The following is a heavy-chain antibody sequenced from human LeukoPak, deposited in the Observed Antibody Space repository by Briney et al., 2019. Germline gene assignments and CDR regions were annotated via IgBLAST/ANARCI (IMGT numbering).Heavy chain of an antibody. CDR1: GGSISSGDYY. J-gene: IGHJ4*02. Sequence: SETLSLTCTVSGGSISSGDYYWSWIRQPPGKGLEWIGYIYYSGSTYYNPSLKSRVTISVDTSKNQFSLKLSSVTAADTAVYYCASYYDYYGSGSYYNDGYYFDHWGQGTLVTVSS. CDR3: ASYYDYYGSGSYYNDGYYFDH. D-gene: IGHD3-10*01. V-gene: IGHV4-30-4*01. CDR2: IYYSGST.